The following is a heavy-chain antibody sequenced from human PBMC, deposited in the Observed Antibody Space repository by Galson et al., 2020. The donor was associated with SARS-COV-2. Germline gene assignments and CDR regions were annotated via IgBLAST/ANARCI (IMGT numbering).Heavy chain of an antibody. J-gene: IGHJ4*02. Sequence: GGSLRLSCAASGFTFSSYEMNWVRQAPGKGLEWVSYISSSGSTIYYADSVKGRFTISRDNAKNSLYLQMNSLRAEDTAVYYCARVTSSGYYFFSDEGLGNFDYWGQGTLVTVSS. CDR3: ARVTSSGYYFFSDEGLGNFDY. CDR1: GFTFSSYE. V-gene: IGHV3-48*03. D-gene: IGHD3-22*01. CDR2: ISSSGSTI.